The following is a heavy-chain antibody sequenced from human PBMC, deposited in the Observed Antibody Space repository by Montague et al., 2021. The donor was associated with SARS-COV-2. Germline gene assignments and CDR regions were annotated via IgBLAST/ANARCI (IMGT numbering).Heavy chain of an antibody. Sequence: SETLSLTCAVYGGSFSGYYWSWIRQPPGKGLEWIGEINHSGSTNYNPSLKSRVTISVDTSKNQFSLKLSSVTAADTAVYYCARGLIVVVTAIPWYFDLWGRVSLVSAFS. CDR1: GGSFSGYY. D-gene: IGHD2-21*02. J-gene: IGHJ2*01. CDR3: ARGLIVVVTAIPWYFDL. V-gene: IGHV4-34*01. CDR2: INHSGST.